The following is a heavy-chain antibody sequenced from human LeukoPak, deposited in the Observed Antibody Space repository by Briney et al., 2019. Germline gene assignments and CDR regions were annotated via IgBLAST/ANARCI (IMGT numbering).Heavy chain of an antibody. V-gene: IGHV4-34*01. CDR1: GGSSSGYY. Sequence: SETLSLTCAVYGGSSSGYYWSWIRQPPGKGLEWIGEINHSGSTNYNPSLKSRVTISVDTSKNQFSLKLSSVTAADTAVYYCARDVLITIFGVVITYDAFDIWGQGTMVTVSS. CDR2: INHSGST. J-gene: IGHJ3*02. D-gene: IGHD3-3*01. CDR3: ARDVLITIFGVVITYDAFDI.